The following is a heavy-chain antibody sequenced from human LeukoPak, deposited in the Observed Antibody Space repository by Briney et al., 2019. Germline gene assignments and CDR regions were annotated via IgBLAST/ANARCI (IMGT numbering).Heavy chain of an antibody. CDR2: ISERGGST. Sequence: PGGSLRLSCVVSGISLSNYAMTWFRQAPGKGLEWVSYISERGGSTTYADFVKGRFTISRDTSLNTLYLQMNNLRAEDTAVYFCAKRGVVIRGILVIGYHQEAYHYDFWGQGVLVTVSS. CDR3: AKRGVVIRGILVIGYHQEAYHYDF. J-gene: IGHJ4*02. V-gene: IGHV3-23*01. CDR1: GISLSNYA. D-gene: IGHD3-10*01.